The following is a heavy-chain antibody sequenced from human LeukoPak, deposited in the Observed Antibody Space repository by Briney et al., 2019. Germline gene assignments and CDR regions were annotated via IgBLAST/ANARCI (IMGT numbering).Heavy chain of an antibody. V-gene: IGHV3-30*03. CDR3: ARGLAYNYDSSAYFLDY. J-gene: IGHJ4*02. CDR1: GFTFSSYG. D-gene: IGHD3-22*01. Sequence: GGSLRLSCAASGFTFSSYGMHWVRQAPGKGLEWVAVTSNDGNNKYYGDSVKGRFTISRDNSKNTLYLQMNSLRAEDTAVYYCARGLAYNYDSSAYFLDYWGQGTLVTVSS. CDR2: TSNDGNNK.